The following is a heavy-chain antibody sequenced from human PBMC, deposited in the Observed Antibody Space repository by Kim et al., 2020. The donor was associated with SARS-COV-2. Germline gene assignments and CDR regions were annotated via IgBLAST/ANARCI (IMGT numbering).Heavy chain of an antibody. CDR3: ARDRSGSYSLFDY. Sequence: AQKFKGWVTMTRDTASSTAYMELSRLRSDDTAVYYCARDRSGSYSLFDYWGQGTLVTVSS. V-gene: IGHV1-2*04. J-gene: IGHJ4*02. D-gene: IGHD1-26*01.